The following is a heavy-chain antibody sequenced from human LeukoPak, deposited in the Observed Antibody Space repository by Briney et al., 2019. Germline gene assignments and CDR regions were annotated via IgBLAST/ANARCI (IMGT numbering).Heavy chain of an antibody. CDR3: ARGRRDIVVVPAARGPGSERRNWFDS. CDR1: GGSFSGYY. J-gene: IGHJ5*01. V-gene: IGHV4-34*01. CDR2: INHSGST. D-gene: IGHD2-2*01. Sequence: PSETLSLTCAVYGGSFSGYYWSWIRQPPGKGLEWIGEINHSGSTNYNPSLKSRVTISVDTSKNQFSLKLSSVPAADTAVYYCARGRRDIVVVPAARGPGSERRNWFDSWGQGTLVTVSS.